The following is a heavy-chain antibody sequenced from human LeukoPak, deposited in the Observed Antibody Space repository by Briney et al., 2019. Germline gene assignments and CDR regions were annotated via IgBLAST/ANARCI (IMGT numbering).Heavy chain of an antibody. CDR3: ARLAYDSSGYFPTVFDY. D-gene: IGHD3-22*01. J-gene: IGHJ4*02. CDR2: ISSSGSTK. V-gene: IGHV3-48*03. Sequence: GGSLRLSCAASGFTFSSYEMNWVRQAPGKGLEWVSYISSSGSTKYYADSVKGRFTISRDNAKNSLYLQMNSLRAEDTAVYYCARLAYDSSGYFPTVFDYWGQGTLVTVSS. CDR1: GFTFSSYE.